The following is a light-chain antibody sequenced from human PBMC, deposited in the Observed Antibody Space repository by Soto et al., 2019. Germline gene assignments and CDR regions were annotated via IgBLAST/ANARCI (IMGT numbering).Light chain of an antibody. CDR1: QSLVYSDGNTY. Sequence: DVVMTQSPLSLPVTLGQPASISCRSSQSLVYSDGNTYLNWFQQRPGQSPRRVIYKVSNRHSGVPDRFTRSELGTDFTLKISRGAAEDVGVYYHIQGTPIFGGGTKVDIK. CDR2: KVS. CDR3: IQGTPI. V-gene: IGKV2-30*01. J-gene: IGKJ4*01.